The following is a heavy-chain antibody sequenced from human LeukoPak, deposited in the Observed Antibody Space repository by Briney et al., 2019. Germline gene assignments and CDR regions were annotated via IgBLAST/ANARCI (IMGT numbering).Heavy chain of an antibody. CDR3: ARDREYSSSSSLDY. J-gene: IGHJ4*02. CDR2: IWFDGSHK. D-gene: IGHD6-6*01. Sequence: PGGSLRLSCAASGITVNTNGMHWVRQAPGKGLEWVALIWFDGSHKYYADSVKGRFTISGDSSKNTLYLQMDSLSADDAAVYYCARDREYSSSSSLDYWGQGILVTVS. V-gene: IGHV3-33*01. CDR1: GITVNTNG.